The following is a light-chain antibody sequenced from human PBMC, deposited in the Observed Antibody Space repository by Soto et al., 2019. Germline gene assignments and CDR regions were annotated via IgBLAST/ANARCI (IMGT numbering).Light chain of an antibody. Sequence: EIVLTQSPGTLSLSPGERSTLSCSASQSVSSSYLAWYQQKPGQAPRLLIYGASSRATGIPDRFTGSGSGTEFTLTISSLQSDDFAMYYCQQYNNWPLTFGGGTKVDIK. J-gene: IGKJ4*01. CDR3: QQYNNWPLT. CDR2: GAS. V-gene: IGKV3-20*01. CDR1: QSVSSSY.